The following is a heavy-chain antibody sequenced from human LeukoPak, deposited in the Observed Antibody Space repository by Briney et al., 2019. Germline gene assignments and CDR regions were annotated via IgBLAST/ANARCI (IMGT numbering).Heavy chain of an antibody. D-gene: IGHD6-19*01. V-gene: IGHV1-69*13. CDR2: IIPIFGTA. CDR3: ARDRGSIAVARAFDY. J-gene: IGHJ4*02. Sequence: SVKVSCKASGGTFSSYAISWVRQAPGQGLEWMGGIIPIFGTANYAQKFRGRVTITADESTSTAYMELSSLRSEDTAVYYCARDRGSIAVARAFDYWGQGTLVTVSS. CDR1: GGTFSSYA.